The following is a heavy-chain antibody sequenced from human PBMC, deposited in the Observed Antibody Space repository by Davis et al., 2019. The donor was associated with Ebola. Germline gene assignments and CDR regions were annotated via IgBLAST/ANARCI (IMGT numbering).Heavy chain of an antibody. CDR1: GFTFSSYS. Sequence: GESLKISCAASGFTFSSYSMNWVRQAPGKGLEWVSSISSSSSYIYYADSVKGRFTISRDNAKNSLYLQMNSLRAEDTAVYYCARDVGAYDFWSGYKGIWGQGTMVTVSS. V-gene: IGHV3-21*01. J-gene: IGHJ3*02. D-gene: IGHD3-3*01. CDR2: ISSSSSYI. CDR3: ARDVGAYDFWSGYKGI.